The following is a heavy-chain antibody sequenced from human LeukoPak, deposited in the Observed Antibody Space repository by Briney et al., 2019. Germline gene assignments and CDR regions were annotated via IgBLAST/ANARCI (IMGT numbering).Heavy chain of an antibody. CDR1: GYTFTSYY. D-gene: IGHD3-22*01. CDR3: ARGGLIVGTLNAFDI. V-gene: IGHV1-46*01. Sequence: ASVKVSCKASGYTFTSYYMHWVRQAPGQGLEWMGIINPSGGSTSYVQKFQGRVTMTRDTSTSTVYMELSSLRSEDTAVYYCARGGLIVGTLNAFDIWGQGTMVTVSS. J-gene: IGHJ3*02. CDR2: INPSGGST.